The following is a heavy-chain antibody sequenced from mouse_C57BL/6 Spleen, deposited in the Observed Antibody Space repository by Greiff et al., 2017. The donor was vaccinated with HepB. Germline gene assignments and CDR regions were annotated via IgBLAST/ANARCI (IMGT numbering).Heavy chain of an antibody. Sequence: QVQLQQPGAELVMPGASVKLSCKASGYTFTSYWMHWVKQRPGQGLEWIGEIDPSDSYTNYNQKFKGKSTLTVDKSSSTAYMQLSRLTSEASAVYYCARGDSSVYGYYFDYWGQGTTLTVSS. CDR1: GYTFTSYW. D-gene: IGHD3-2*02. CDR2: IDPSDSYT. V-gene: IGHV1-69*01. CDR3: ARGDSSVYGYYFDY. J-gene: IGHJ2*01.